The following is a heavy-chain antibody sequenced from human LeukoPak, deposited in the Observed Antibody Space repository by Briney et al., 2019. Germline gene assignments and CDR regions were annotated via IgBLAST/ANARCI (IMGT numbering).Heavy chain of an antibody. CDR2: IYYSGST. D-gene: IGHD3-9*01. J-gene: IGHJ4*02. V-gene: IGHV4-59*08. Sequence: SETLSLTCTVSGGSISSYYLNWIRQPPGKGLEWIGYIYYSGSTNYNPSLKSRVTISVDTSKNQFSLKLSSVTAADTAVYYCARNLWDILTGYRAPIDYWGQGTLVTVSS. CDR3: ARNLWDILTGYRAPIDY. CDR1: GGSISSYY.